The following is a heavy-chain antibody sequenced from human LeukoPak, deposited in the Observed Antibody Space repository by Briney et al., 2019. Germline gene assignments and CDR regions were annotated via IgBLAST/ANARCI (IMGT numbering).Heavy chain of an antibody. CDR3: ARDGYPSGRSTY. CDR1: GYTFTSYG. D-gene: IGHD6-13*01. CDR2: ISAYNGNT. J-gene: IGHJ4*02. V-gene: IGHV1-18*01. Sequence: ASVKVSCKASGYTFTSYGISWVRQAPGQGLEGIGWISAYNGNTNYAQKLQGRPNITTNTSTSTDYMELRSLRSDDTAVHYCARDGYPSGRSTYWGQGTLVTVHS.